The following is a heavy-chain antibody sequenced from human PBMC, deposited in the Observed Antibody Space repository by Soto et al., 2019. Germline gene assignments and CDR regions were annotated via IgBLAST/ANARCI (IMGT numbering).Heavy chain of an antibody. D-gene: IGHD2-2*01. CDR2: VFYDGTT. V-gene: IGHV4-39*01. J-gene: IGHJ4*02. CDR1: GGAINTHNYY. Sequence: QLQLQESGPGPVKPSGTLSLTCTVSGGAINTHNYYWGWVRQPPGKGLEWIGSVFYDGTTYYSPSLKSRVTISLATSRTQFSLKLNSVTAADTAVYYCARLVVASPVANVWGQGTLVTVSS. CDR3: ARLVVASPVANV.